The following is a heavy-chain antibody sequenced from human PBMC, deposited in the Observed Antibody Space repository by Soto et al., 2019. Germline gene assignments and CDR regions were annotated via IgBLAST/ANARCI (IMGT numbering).Heavy chain of an antibody. J-gene: IGHJ4*02. V-gene: IGHV3-15*01. CDR2: IKRKIDGETT. D-gene: IGHD3-3*02. Sequence: GGSLRLSCVVSGFTFSGAWMTWVRQAPGKGLEWDGRIKRKIDGETTDYAAPVKGRFTISRDDSKSTLYLQMNSLRTEDTAMYYCTFVSGISEFDYWGRGDRVTVSS. CDR1: GFTFSGAW. CDR3: TFVSGISEFDY.